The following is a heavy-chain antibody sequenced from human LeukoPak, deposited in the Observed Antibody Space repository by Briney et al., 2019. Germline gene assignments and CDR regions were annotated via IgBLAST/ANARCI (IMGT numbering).Heavy chain of an antibody. CDR3: TREGVYSPDPSSYHRYAFDI. Sequence: SVKVSCKASGGSFSSSVITWVRQAPGQGLEWMGRIIPILGVSNFAQKFQGRVTITADKSTNTAHMEMSSLTSEDTAVYYCTREGVYSPDPSSYHRYAFDIWGQGTVVTVSS. CDR1: GGSFSSSV. V-gene: IGHV1-69*04. J-gene: IGHJ3*02. D-gene: IGHD3-16*02. CDR2: IIPILGVS.